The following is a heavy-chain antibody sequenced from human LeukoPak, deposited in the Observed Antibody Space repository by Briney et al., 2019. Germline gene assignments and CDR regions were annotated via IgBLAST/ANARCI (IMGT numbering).Heavy chain of an antibody. CDR1: GFTFSSYG. D-gene: IGHD3-22*01. CDR2: IWYDGSNK. Sequence: GGSLRLSCAESGFTFSSYGMHWVRQAPGKGLEWVAVIWYDGSNKYYADSVKGRFTISRDNSKNTLYLQMNSLRAEDTAVYYCARAEGYYDSSGNDAFDIWGQGTMVTVSS. CDR3: ARAEGYYDSSGNDAFDI. J-gene: IGHJ3*02. V-gene: IGHV3-33*01.